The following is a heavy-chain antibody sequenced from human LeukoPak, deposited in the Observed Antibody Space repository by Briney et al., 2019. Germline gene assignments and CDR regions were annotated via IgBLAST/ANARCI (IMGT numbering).Heavy chain of an antibody. CDR1: GYTFTSYY. CDR2: INPSGSST. D-gene: IGHD1-26*01. Sequence: ASVKVSSKASGYTFTSYYMHWVRQAPGQGLEWMGIINPSGSSTSYAQKFQGRLSLTRDMSTSTDYMELSSLRSEDTAVYYCARDNSVGDTAWWFDPWGQGTLVTVSS. V-gene: IGHV1-46*01. J-gene: IGHJ5*02. CDR3: ARDNSVGDTAWWFDP.